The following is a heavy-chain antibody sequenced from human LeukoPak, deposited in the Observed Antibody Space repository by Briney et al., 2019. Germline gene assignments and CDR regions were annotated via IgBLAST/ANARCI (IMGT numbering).Heavy chain of an antibody. J-gene: IGHJ4*01. V-gene: IGHV3-23*01. D-gene: IGHD6-19*01. Sequence: GGSLRLSCAASGFTFSNSAMSWVRQAPGKGLEWVSTLSGSGITTYYADSVKGRFTISRDNSKNTLYLQMNSLRAEDTAIYYCAKGIYSSGWSYFDYWGHGTLDTVSS. CDR3: AKGIYSSGWSYFDY. CDR2: LSGSGITT. CDR1: GFTFSNSA.